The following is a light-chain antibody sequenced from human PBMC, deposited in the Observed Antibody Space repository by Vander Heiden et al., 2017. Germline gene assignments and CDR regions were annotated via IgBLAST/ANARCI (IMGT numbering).Light chain of an antibody. CDR3: QQYESYPPIT. CDR2: AAS. CDR1: QGISSY. Sequence: AIRMTQSPSSFSASTGDRVTITCRASQGISSYLAWYQQKPGKAHKLLIYAASTLQSGVPSRFSGSGYGKDFTLTISCRQSEDFASYYCQQYESYPPITFGGGTKVXIK. V-gene: IGKV1-8*01. J-gene: IGKJ4*01.